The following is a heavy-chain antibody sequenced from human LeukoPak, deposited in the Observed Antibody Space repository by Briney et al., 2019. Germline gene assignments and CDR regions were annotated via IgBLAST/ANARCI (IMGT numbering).Heavy chain of an antibody. D-gene: IGHD3-10*01. CDR3: ARKEAGFGGTIDY. Sequence: SVKVSCKASGGTFSSYAISWVRQAPGQGFEGMGGIIPIFGTANYAQKFQGRVTITADESTSTAYMELSSLRSEDTAVYYCARKEAGFGGTIDYWGQGTLVTVSS. CDR1: GGTFSSYA. CDR2: IIPIFGTA. V-gene: IGHV1-69*01. J-gene: IGHJ4*02.